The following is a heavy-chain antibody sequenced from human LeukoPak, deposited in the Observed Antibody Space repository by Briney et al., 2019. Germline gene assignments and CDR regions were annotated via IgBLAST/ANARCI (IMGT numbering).Heavy chain of an antibody. CDR3: ACALTSAGY. CDR1: GGSIGPNY. Sequence: SETLSLTCTVSGGSIGPNYCSWIRQPPGKGLEWIGYIYNSGGPKYNPAFTSRVSISVDTPKNQFSLRLSSVTAADTAVYYCACALTSAGYWGLGTLVTVSS. CDR2: IYNSGGP. V-gene: IGHV4-59*01. J-gene: IGHJ4*02.